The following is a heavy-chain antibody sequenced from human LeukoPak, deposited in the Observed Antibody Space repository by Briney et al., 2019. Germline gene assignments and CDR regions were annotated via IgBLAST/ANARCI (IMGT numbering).Heavy chain of an antibody. CDR2: IYYSGST. Sequence: SETLSLTCTVSGGSISSYYWSWVRQPPGKGLEWIGYIYYSGSTNYNPSLKSRVTISVDTSKNQFSLKLSSVTAADTAVYYCARVGNDAFDIWGQGTMVTVSS. J-gene: IGHJ3*02. CDR3: ARVGNDAFDI. CDR1: GGSISSYY. V-gene: IGHV4-59*01.